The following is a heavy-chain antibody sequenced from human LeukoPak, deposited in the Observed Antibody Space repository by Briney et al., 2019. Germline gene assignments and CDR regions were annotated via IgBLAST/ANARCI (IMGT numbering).Heavy chain of an antibody. Sequence: ASVKVSCKASGYTFTSYGISWVRQAPGQGLEWMGWISAYNGNTNYAQKLQGRVTMTEDTSTDTAYVELSSLRSEDTAVYYCAAVTYYYGSGFDYWGQGTLVTVSS. V-gene: IGHV1-18*01. CDR3: AAVTYYYGSGFDY. CDR1: GYTFTSYG. CDR2: ISAYNGNT. D-gene: IGHD3-10*01. J-gene: IGHJ4*02.